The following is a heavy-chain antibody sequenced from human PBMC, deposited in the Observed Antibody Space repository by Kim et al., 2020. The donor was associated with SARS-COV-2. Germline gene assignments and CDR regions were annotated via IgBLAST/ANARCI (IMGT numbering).Heavy chain of an antibody. CDR3: AREPLYDFWSGYYLH. D-gene: IGHD3-3*01. CDR1: GFTFSSYW. Sequence: GGSLRLSCAASGFTFSSYWMSWVRQAPGKGLEWVANIKQDGSEKYYVDSVKGRFTISRDNAKNSLYLQMNSLRAEDTAVYYCAREPLYDFWSGYYLHWGQGTLVTVSS. V-gene: IGHV3-7*03. CDR2: IKQDGSEK. J-gene: IGHJ4*02.